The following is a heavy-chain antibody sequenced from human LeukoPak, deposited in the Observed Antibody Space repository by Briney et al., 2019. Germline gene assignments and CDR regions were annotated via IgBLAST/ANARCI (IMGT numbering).Heavy chain of an antibody. CDR3: ARHRAFGELDAFDI. J-gene: IGHJ3*02. V-gene: IGHV4-59*08. D-gene: IGHD3-10*01. Sequence: SETLSLTCTVSGGSVSSYYWSWIRQPAGKGLEWIGYIYYSGRTNYNPSLKRRVTISVDTSKNQFSLNLTSVTAADTAVYYCARHRAFGELDAFDIWGQGTMVTVSS. CDR1: GGSVSSYY. CDR2: IYYSGRT.